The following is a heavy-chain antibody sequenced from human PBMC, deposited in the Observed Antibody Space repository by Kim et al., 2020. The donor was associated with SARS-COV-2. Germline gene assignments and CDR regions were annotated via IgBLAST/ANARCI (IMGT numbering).Heavy chain of an antibody. J-gene: IGHJ3*02. CDR3: AREVAGNAFDT. V-gene: IGHV4-31*03. Sequence: SETLSLTCTVIGGSINSGGYYWSWIRQHPGKGLEWIGYIYYSGRTYYNPSLKSRLFISIDTSENQLPLRLRSVSAADTAVYYCAREVAGNAFDTWGQGTKVTVSS. D-gene: IGHD3-10*01. CDR1: GGSINSGGYY. CDR2: IYYSGRT.